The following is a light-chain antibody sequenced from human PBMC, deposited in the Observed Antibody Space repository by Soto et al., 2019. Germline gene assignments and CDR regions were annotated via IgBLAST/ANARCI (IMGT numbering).Light chain of an antibody. J-gene: IGKJ4*01. V-gene: IGKV3-11*01. CDR2: EAS. Sequence: EIVLTQSPATLSLSPGQRATLSCKASQSVFDYIAWYQQKPGQAPRLLIYEASIRATGVPARFSGSGSGTDFTLTLSRLGPEDFAVYYCQERSNWPSLSFGGGTKVEIK. CDR1: QSVFDY. CDR3: QERSNWPSLS.